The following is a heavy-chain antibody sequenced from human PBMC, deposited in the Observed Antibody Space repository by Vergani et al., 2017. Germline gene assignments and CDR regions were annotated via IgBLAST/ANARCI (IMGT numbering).Heavy chain of an antibody. CDR2: ISARYPST. J-gene: IGHJ4*02. V-gene: IGHV3-23*01. D-gene: IGHD3-22*01. Sequence: EVQLLQSGGGVIQPGGSVRLSCAASGFTFSACPMTWVRQAPGKGLEWVSAISARYPSTYYADSVGGRFTISRDNSENMLYLQMNSLRAADTAVYYCARLSYDTTPYLQGGYDCWGQGTLVSVSS. CDR1: GFTFSACP. CDR3: ARLSYDTTPYLQGGYDC.